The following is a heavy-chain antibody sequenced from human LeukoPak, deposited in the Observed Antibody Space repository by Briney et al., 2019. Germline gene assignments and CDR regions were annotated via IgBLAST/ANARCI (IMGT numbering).Heavy chain of an antibody. Sequence: SETLSLTCTVSGGSISSYYWSWIRQPPGKGLEWIGSIYHSGSTYYNPSLKSRVTISVDTSKNQFSLKLSSVTAADTAVYYCARHVDFWFDPWGQGTLVTVSS. V-gene: IGHV4-59*04. D-gene: IGHD3-9*01. CDR3: ARHVDFWFDP. CDR1: GGSISSYY. J-gene: IGHJ5*02. CDR2: IYHSGST.